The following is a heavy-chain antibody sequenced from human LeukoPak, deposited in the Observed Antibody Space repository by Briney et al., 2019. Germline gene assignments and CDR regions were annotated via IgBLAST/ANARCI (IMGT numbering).Heavy chain of an antibody. V-gene: IGHV4-59*01. Sequence: PSETLSLTCTVSGGSLSSYYWSWIRQPPGKGLEWIGYISYTGSANYNPSLKSRVSISVDTTKSPFSLRLSSVTAADTAVYYCARGRWLQYYFYYWGQGTLVTVSS. D-gene: IGHD5-24*01. CDR1: GGSLSSYY. CDR2: ISYTGSA. CDR3: ARGRWLQYYFYY. J-gene: IGHJ4*02.